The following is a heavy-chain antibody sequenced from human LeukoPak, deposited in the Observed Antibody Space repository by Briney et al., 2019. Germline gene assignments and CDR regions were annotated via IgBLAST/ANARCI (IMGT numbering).Heavy chain of an antibody. V-gene: IGHV3-23*01. Sequence: PGGSLRLSCAASGFTFSSYGMSWVRQAPGKGLEWVSAISGSGGSTYYADSVKGRFTISRDNAKNSLYLQMNSLRAEDTAVYYCARDLALAPYGVPIGWFDPWGQGTLVTVSS. J-gene: IGHJ5*02. CDR1: GFTFSSYG. D-gene: IGHD4-17*01. CDR2: ISGSGGST. CDR3: ARDLALAPYGVPIGWFDP.